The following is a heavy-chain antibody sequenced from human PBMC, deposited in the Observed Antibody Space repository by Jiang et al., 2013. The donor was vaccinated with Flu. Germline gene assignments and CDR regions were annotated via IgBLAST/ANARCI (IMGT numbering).Heavy chain of an antibody. V-gene: IGHV1-46*01. D-gene: IGHD2-21*02. CDR1: GYIFTSYY. CDR3: VRDRMDCGGDCYYFDY. Sequence: GAEVKKPGASVKISCKASGYIFTSYYMHWVRQAPGQGLEWMGIINPSGDSTSYAQKFQDRVTMTRDTSTSTVYMELSSLRSEDTAVFYCVRDRMDCGGDCYYFDYWGQGTLVTVSS. J-gene: IGHJ4*02. CDR2: INPSGDST.